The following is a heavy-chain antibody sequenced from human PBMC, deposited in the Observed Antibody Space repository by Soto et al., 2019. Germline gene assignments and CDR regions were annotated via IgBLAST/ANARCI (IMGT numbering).Heavy chain of an antibody. CDR3: ARSSWIQLWDLDY. CDR1: GCSISSYY. D-gene: IGHD5-18*01. J-gene: IGHJ4*02. CDR2: IYYSGST. V-gene: IGHV4-59*01. Sequence: SETLSLSCTVSGCSISSYYSSWIRQPPGKGLEWIGYIYYSGSTNYNPSLKSRVTISVDTSKNQFSLKLSSVTAADTAVYYCARSSWIQLWDLDYWGQGTLVTVS.